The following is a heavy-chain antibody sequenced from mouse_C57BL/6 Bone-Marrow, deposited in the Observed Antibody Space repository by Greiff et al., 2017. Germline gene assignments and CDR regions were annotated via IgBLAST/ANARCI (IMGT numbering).Heavy chain of an antibody. J-gene: IGHJ4*01. CDR2: ILPGSGST. CDR3: ARGKVYYYYAMDY. Sequence: QVQLQQSGAELMKPGASVKLSCKATGYTFTGYWIEWVKQRPGHGLEWIGEILPGSGSTNYNAKFKGKATFTADTSSNTAYMQLSSLTTEDSAIYYCARGKVYYYYAMDYWGQGTSVTVSS. D-gene: IGHD2-1*01. CDR1: GYTFTGYW. V-gene: IGHV1-9*01.